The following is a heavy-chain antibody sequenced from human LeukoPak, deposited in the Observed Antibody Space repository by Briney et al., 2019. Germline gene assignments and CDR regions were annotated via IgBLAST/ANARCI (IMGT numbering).Heavy chain of an antibody. Sequence: SEILSLTCTVSGGSISTGGYYWSWIRLHPGKGLEWIGYIYHSGTAYYNPSLRSRITISLDTSKNLFSLKLTSVTAADTAVYYCARESTYYYDNSGFDSAAFDIWGQGTMVTVSS. V-gene: IGHV4-31*03. J-gene: IGHJ3*02. CDR3: ARESTYYYDNSGFDSAAFDI. CDR1: GGSISTGGYY. D-gene: IGHD3-22*01. CDR2: IYHSGTA.